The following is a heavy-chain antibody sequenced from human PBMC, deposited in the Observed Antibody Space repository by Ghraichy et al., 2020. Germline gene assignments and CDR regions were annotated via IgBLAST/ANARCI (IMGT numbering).Heavy chain of an antibody. CDR2: INHSGST. D-gene: IGHD2-8*01. Sequence: SETLSLTCAVYGGSFSGYYWSWIRQPPGKGLEWIGEINHSGSTNYNPSLKSRVTISVDTSKNQFSLKLSSVTAADTAVYYCAPRKTRGYCTNGVCYGRGGWFDPWGQGTLVTVSS. CDR1: GGSFSGYY. J-gene: IGHJ5*02. V-gene: IGHV4-34*01. CDR3: APRKTRGYCTNGVCYGRGGWFDP.